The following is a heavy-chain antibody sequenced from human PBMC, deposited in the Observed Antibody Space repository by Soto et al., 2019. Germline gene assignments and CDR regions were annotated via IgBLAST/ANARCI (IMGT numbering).Heavy chain of an antibody. Sequence: SQTLSLTCAISGDSVSSNSAAWNWIRRSPSRGLEWLGRTYYRSKWYNDYAVSVKSRITINPDTSKNQFSLQLNSVTPEDTAVYYCAREGIAVAGAFDYWGQGNLVTVSS. J-gene: IGHJ4*02. CDR2: TYYRSKWYN. D-gene: IGHD6-19*01. V-gene: IGHV6-1*01. CDR3: AREGIAVAGAFDY. CDR1: GDSVSSNSAA.